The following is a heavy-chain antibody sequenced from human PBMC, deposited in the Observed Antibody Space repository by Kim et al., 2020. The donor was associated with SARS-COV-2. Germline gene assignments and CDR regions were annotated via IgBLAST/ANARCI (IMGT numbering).Heavy chain of an antibody. CDR1: GYSFTSYW. J-gene: IGHJ6*02. Sequence: GESLKISCKGSGYSFTSYWISWVRQMPGKGLEWMVRIDLSDSYAKYSPSFQGHVTISADKSISTTYLQWSSLKASDTAMYYCARHGHEYSTSSYYYYGMDVWGLGTTVTVSS. V-gene: IGHV5-10-1*01. CDR2: IDLSDSYA. D-gene: IGHD6-6*01. CDR3: ARHGHEYSTSSYYYYGMDV.